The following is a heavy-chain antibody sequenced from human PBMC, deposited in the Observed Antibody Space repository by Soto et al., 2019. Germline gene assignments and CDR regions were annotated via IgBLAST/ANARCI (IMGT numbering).Heavy chain of an antibody. J-gene: IGHJ4*02. V-gene: IGHV3-23*01. CDR2: VTDNGRST. Sequence: GGSLTLSCAASGFTFSRDGMSWVRQAPGKGLEWVSLVTDNGRSTYYADSVKGRFTISRDNTKNTLFLQMNSLRAEDTAVYYCAKERPTTTAFDYWGQGALVTVSS. CDR1: GFTFSRDG. CDR3: AKERPTTTAFDY. D-gene: IGHD4-17*01.